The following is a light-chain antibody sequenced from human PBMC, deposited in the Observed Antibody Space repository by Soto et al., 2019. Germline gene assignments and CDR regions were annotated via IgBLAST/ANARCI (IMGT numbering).Light chain of an antibody. J-gene: IGKJ1*01. Sequence: DIQMTQSPSSLSASVGDRVTITCRAIQSISSYLNWYQQKPGKAPKLLIYAASSLQSGVPSRFSGSGSGTEFPLTISSLQPEDFATYYCQQSYSTLWTFGQGTKVELK. CDR1: QSISSY. CDR3: QQSYSTLWT. V-gene: IGKV1-39*01. CDR2: AAS.